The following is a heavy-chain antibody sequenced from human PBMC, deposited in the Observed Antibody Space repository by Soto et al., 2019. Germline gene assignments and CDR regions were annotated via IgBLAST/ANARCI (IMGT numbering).Heavy chain of an antibody. CDR2: VYPTGRT. Sequence: SEPLSHTCPVADGSCSSGSYSCRRIRKPPGKVLEWIGYVYPTGRTSYNPSLKSRVTVSVDTSRNQFFLTLRSVSAADSAVYHCGREGGETWDYEASWGQGSPVPVSS. D-gene: IGHD1-7*01. V-gene: IGHV4-61*01. J-gene: IGHJ5*02. CDR1: DGSCSSGSYS. CDR3: GREGGETWDYEAS.